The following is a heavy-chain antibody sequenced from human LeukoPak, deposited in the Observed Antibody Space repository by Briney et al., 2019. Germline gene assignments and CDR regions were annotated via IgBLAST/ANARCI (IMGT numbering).Heavy chain of an antibody. D-gene: IGHD1-26*01. J-gene: IGHJ4*02. V-gene: IGHV4-59*01. CDR3: ARADSGSYGPVDY. Sequence: SETLSLTCTVSGGSISSYYWSWIRQPPGKGLEGSGYIYYSGSTNYNPSLKRRVTISVDTSKNQFSLKLSSVTAADTAVYFCARADSGSYGPVDYWGQGTLVTVSS. CDR1: GGSISSYY. CDR2: IYYSGST.